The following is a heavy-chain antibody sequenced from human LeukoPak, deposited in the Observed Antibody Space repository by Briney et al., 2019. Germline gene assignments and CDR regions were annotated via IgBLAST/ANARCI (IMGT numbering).Heavy chain of an antibody. D-gene: IGHD6-13*01. J-gene: IGHJ6*03. CDR1: GGSISSYY. Sequence: SETLSLTCTVSGGSISSYYWSWIRQPPGKGLEWIGYIYYSGSTNYNPSLKSRVTISVDTSKNQFSLKLSPVTAADTAVYCCARDMTAAGHWGGFYYMDVWGKGTTVTVSS. CDR2: IYYSGST. CDR3: ARDMTAAGHWGGFYYMDV. V-gene: IGHV4-59*01.